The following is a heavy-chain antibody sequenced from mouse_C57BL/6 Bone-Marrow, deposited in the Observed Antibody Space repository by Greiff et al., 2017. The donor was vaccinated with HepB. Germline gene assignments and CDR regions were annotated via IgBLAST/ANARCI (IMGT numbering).Heavy chain of an antibody. CDR1: GYTFTSYW. D-gene: IGHD1-1*01. Sequence: VQLQQSGTVLARPGASVKMSCKTSGYTFTSYWMHWVKQRPGQGLEWIGAIYPGNSDTSYNQKFKGKAKLTAVTSASTAYMELSSLTNEDSADYYCTKGYYDSSHWYFDVWGTGTTITVSS. CDR3: TKGYYDSSHWYFDV. J-gene: IGHJ1*03. CDR2: IYPGNSDT. V-gene: IGHV1-5*01.